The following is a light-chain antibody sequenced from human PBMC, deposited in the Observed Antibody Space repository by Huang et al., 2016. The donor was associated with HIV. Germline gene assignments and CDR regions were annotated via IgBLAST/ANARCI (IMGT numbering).Light chain of an antibody. CDR2: WSS. CDR3: QQYYSVPQT. V-gene: IGKV4-1*01. CDR1: QSLFYPLNNKNY. J-gene: IGKJ1*01. Sequence: DIVMTQSPDFLSVSPGERATINCKSSQSLFYPLNNKNYLAWFQQRAGRPPKLLLYWSSTRESGIADRFSGSGSGTDFTLTIDNVQAEDVAIYFCQQYYSVPQTFGRGTKVEIK.